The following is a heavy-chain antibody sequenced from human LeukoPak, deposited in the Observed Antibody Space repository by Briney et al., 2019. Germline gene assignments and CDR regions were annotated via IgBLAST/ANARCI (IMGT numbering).Heavy chain of an antibody. Sequence: GGSLRLSCAPSGFTFSRHGMNWVRQAPGKGLEWVSSINSGSTYTYYTESVKGRFTVSRDNAKNSLFLQMNSLRAEDTAIYYCARSLTTLTYEGYWGQGTLVTVSS. CDR1: GFTFSRHG. D-gene: IGHD1-1*01. CDR2: INSGSTYT. V-gene: IGHV3-21*01. CDR3: ARSLTTLTYEGY. J-gene: IGHJ4*02.